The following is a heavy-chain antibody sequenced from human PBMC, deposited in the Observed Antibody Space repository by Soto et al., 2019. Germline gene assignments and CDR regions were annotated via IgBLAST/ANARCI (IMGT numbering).Heavy chain of an antibody. D-gene: IGHD3-22*01. V-gene: IGHV4-39*01. J-gene: IGHJ3*02. CDR3: ASAARIYYDSSGYYYAAFDI. Sequence: TSETLSLTCTVSGVSISSSSYYWGWIRQPPGKGLEWIGSIYYSGSTYYNPSLKSRVTISVDTSKNQFSLKLSSVTAADTAVYYCASAARIYYDSSGYYYAAFDIWGQGTMVTV. CDR2: IYYSGST. CDR1: GVSISSSSYY.